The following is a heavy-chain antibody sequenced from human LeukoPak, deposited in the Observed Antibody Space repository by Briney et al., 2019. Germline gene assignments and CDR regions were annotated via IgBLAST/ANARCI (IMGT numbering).Heavy chain of an antibody. Sequence: GASVKVSCKASGGTFSSYAISWVRQAPGQGLEWMGGIIPIFGTANYAQKFQGRVTITADESTSTAYMELSSLRSEDTAVYYCARAKFDRSRFSVLYAFDIWGQGTMVTVSS. J-gene: IGHJ3*02. V-gene: IGHV1-69*13. CDR2: IIPIFGTA. D-gene: IGHD1-26*01. CDR3: ARAKFDRSRFSVLYAFDI. CDR1: GGTFSSYA.